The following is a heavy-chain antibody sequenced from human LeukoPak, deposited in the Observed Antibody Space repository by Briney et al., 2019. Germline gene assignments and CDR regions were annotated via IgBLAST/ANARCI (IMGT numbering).Heavy chain of an antibody. V-gene: IGHV4-39*01. J-gene: IGHJ4*02. CDR1: GGSISSSSYY. CDR3: ARRGGSGIRGDYYFDY. CDR2: IDYSGSI. Sequence: SETLSLTCTVSGGSISSSSYYWGWIRQTPGKGLEWTGSIDYSGSIYYNPSLRSRVTISADTSQNQFSLKLSSVTAADTAVYYCARRGGSGIRGDYYFDYWGQGTLVTVSS. D-gene: IGHD3-10*01.